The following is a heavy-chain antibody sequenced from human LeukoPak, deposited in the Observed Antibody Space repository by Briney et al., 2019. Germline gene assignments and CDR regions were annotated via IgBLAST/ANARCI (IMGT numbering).Heavy chain of an antibody. D-gene: IGHD2-2*02. V-gene: IGHV5-51*01. Sequence: GESLKISCKGSGYSFTSHWIGWVRQMPGKGLEWMGIIYPGDSDTRYSPSFQGQVTISADKSISTAYLQWSSLKASDTAMYYCARLPPVVVVVPAAIGWFDPWGQGTLVTVSS. CDR3: ARLPPVVVVVPAAIGWFDP. CDR1: GYSFTSHW. CDR2: IYPGDSDT. J-gene: IGHJ5*02.